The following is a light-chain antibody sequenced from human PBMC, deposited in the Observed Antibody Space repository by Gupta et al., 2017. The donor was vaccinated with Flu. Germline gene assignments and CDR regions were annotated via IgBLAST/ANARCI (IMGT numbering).Light chain of an antibody. CDR3: CSFAGSHTVWV. CDR1: SSTVGGDNY. V-gene: IGLV2-11*01. J-gene: IGLJ3*02. Sequence: VTISCTGTSSTVGGDNYVYWYQQHTVEAPNLLIFAVSERTSGVPDRFSGSKYGTTAALTTSGLQAEDEADYYCCSFAGSHTVWVLGGGTKLTVL. CDR2: AVS.